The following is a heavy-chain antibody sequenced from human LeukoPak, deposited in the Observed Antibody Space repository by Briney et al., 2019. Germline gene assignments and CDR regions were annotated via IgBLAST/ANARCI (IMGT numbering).Heavy chain of an antibody. Sequence: GGSLRLSCAASGFTFSNAWMSWVRQAPGKGLEWVGRIKSKTDGGTTDYAAPVKGRFTISRDDSKNTLYLQMNSLKTEDTAVYYCTAPLVGATKDPDYWGRGTLVTVSS. CDR2: IKSKTDGGTT. CDR1: GFTFSNAW. V-gene: IGHV3-15*01. D-gene: IGHD1-26*01. CDR3: TAPLVGATKDPDY. J-gene: IGHJ4*02.